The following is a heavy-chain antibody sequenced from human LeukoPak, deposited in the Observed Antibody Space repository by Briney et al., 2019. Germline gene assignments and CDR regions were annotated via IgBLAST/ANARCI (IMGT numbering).Heavy chain of an antibody. Sequence: SQTLSLTCTVSGGSISSGDYYWSWIRQPPGKGLEWIGYIYYSGSTNYNPSLKSRVTISVDTSKNQFSLKLSSVTAADTAVYYCARHSHDCSSTSCYTVVWFDPWGQGTLVTVSS. V-gene: IGHV4-30-4*01. J-gene: IGHJ5*02. CDR1: GGSISSGDYY. CDR3: ARHSHDCSSTSCYTVVWFDP. D-gene: IGHD2-2*02. CDR2: IYYSGST.